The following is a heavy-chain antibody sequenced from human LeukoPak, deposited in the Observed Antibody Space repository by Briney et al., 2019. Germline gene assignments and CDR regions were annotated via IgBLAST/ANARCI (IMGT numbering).Heavy chain of an antibody. J-gene: IGHJ4*02. D-gene: IGHD1-26*01. CDR2: ISEGSRTI. V-gene: IGHV3-48*04. CDR3: ARGRAWELLGVDY. CDR1: GFTFGTYP. Sequence: GGSLRLSCAASGFTFGTYPMNWVRQAPGKGLEWLSYISEGSRTIYYADSVKGRFTISRGNTQNSLYLQMSCLRAEDTAVYYCARGRAWELLGVDYWGQGTLVTVSS.